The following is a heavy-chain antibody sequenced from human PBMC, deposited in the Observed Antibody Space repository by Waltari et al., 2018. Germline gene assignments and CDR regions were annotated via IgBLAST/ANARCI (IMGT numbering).Heavy chain of an antibody. Sequence: EVQLVESGGGLVKPRGSLRLSCAASGFTFSRYSMNWVRQPPGKGLEWVSSISSSSSYIYYADSVKGRFTISRDNAKNSLYLQMNSLRAEDTAVYYCARDGITMIVVVMDYWGQGTLVTVSS. CDR2: ISSSSSYI. V-gene: IGHV3-21*01. D-gene: IGHD3-22*01. CDR1: GFTFSRYS. CDR3: ARDGITMIVVVMDY. J-gene: IGHJ4*02.